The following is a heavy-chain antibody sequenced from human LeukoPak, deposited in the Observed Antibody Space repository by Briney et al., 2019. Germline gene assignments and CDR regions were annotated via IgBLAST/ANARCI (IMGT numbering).Heavy chain of an antibody. V-gene: IGHV5-51*01. CDR2: IYPGDSDT. D-gene: IGHD3-22*01. Sequence: GESLKISCKGSGYSFTNYWIGWVRQLPGKGLEWMGIIYPGDSDTRYSPSFQGQVTISADKSISTAYLQWGSLRASDTAMYYCARRLYDSSGYYYVGGAFDIWGQGTMVTVSS. CDR1: GYSFTNYW. CDR3: ARRLYDSSGYYYVGGAFDI. J-gene: IGHJ3*02.